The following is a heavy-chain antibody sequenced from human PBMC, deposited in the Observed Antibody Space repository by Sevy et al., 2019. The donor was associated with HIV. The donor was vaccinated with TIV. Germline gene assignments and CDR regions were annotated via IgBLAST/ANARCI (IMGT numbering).Heavy chain of an antibody. D-gene: IGHD2-2*01. CDR2: IRYDGSNK. CDR1: GFTFSSDG. CDR3: AKLSAVESCSSPSCYYYYYYYMDV. V-gene: IGHV3-30*02. J-gene: IGHJ6*03. Sequence: GGSLRLSCAASGFTFSSDGMHWVRQAPGKGLEWVAFIRYDGSNKYYADSVKGRFTVSRDNSKNTLYLQLNSLRAEDRLVYYCAKLSAVESCSSPSCYYYYYYYMDVWGKGNTVTVSS.